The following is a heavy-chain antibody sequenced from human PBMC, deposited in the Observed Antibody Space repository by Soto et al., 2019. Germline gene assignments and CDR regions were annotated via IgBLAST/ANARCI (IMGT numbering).Heavy chain of an antibody. CDR1: GFSFSSYG. V-gene: IGHV3-30*03. CDR3: TRLSNPPPMVRGVIIPFLDP. CDR2: ISYDVTNK. Sequence: GGSLRLSCAASGFSFSSYGMHWVRQAPGKGLEWVAVISYDVTNKYYAASVKGRFTISRDDSKNTAYLQMNSLKTEDTAVYYCTRLSNPPPMVRGVIIPFLDPWGQGTLVTVSS. D-gene: IGHD3-10*01. J-gene: IGHJ5*02.